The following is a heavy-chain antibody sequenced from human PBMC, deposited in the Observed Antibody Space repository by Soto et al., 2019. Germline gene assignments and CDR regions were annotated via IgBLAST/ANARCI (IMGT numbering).Heavy chain of an antibody. CDR2: ISGSGGSS. J-gene: IGHJ4*02. CDR3: AKGRRAPDY. Sequence: GGSLRLSSAASGFAFSTYAMTWVRQAPGKGLEWVSVISGSGGSSYYAASVRGRFTISRDNSKNTLYLQMNSLRAEDTAVYYCAKGRRAPDYWGQGTLVTV. CDR1: GFAFSTYA. V-gene: IGHV3-23*01.